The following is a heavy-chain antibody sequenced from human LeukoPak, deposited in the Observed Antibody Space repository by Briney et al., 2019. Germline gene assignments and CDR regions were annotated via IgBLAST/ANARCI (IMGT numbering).Heavy chain of an antibody. CDR2: INQDGSEK. CDR3: VREGAYSTSSPAGY. Sequence: GVSLRLSCAASGFTFSSYWMSWVRQAPGKRLEWVANINQDGSEKYYVDSVKGRFIISRDNARNSLFLQMNILTAEDTAIYYCVREGAYSTSSPAGYWGQGTLVSVSS. J-gene: IGHJ4*02. CDR1: GFTFSSYW. D-gene: IGHD6-6*01. V-gene: IGHV3-7*01.